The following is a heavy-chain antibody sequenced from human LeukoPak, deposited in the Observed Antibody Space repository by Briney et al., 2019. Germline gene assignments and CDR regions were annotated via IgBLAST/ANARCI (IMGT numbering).Heavy chain of an antibody. Sequence: LSLTCTVSDGSISSGDNYWIWIRQPPGKGLEWIGYIYYSGSTYYNPALKSRVTISVDTSKNQFSLKLSSVTGADTAVYYCAREYSSSYYFDYWGQGTLVTVSS. J-gene: IGHJ4*02. V-gene: IGHV4-30-4*08. D-gene: IGHD6-6*01. CDR2: IYYSGST. CDR1: DGSISSGDNY. CDR3: AREYSSSYYFDY.